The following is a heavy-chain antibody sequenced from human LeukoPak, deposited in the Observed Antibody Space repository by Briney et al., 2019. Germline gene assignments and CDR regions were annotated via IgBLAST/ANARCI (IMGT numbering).Heavy chain of an antibody. CDR3: AKGSKLELTYYFDY. V-gene: IGHV3-30*18. D-gene: IGHD1-1*01. J-gene: IGHJ4*02. CDR1: GFTFSSYG. CDR2: ISYDGSNK. Sequence: WGSLRLSCAASGFTFSSYGMHWVRQAPGKGLEWVAVISYDGSNKYYADSVKGRFTISRDNSKNTLYLQMNSLRAEDTAVYYCAKGSKLELTYYFDYWGQGTLVTASS.